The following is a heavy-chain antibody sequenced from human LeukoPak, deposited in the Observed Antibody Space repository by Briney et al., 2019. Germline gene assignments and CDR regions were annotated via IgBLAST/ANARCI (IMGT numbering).Heavy chain of an antibody. Sequence: SETLSLTCTVSGGSISTSAYYWSWIRQHPGKGLEWIGSIFYSGNTYYNPSLKSRLNISIDTSKNQFSLNLSSVTAADTAVYYCVRDFSCSGGSCPLFDSWGQGTLVSVSS. CDR2: IFYSGNT. D-gene: IGHD2-15*01. V-gene: IGHV4-31*03. CDR1: GGSISTSAYY. J-gene: IGHJ4*02. CDR3: VRDFSCSGGSCPLFDS.